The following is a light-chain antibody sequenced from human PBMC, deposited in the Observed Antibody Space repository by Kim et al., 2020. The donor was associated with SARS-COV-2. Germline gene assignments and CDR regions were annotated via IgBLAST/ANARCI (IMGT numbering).Light chain of an antibody. Sequence: DIQMTQSPSSLSASVRDRVTITCRASQSISSSLNWYQQKPGKAPKLLIYAASSLQSGVPSRFSGSGSGTDFTLTISSLQPEDFASYYCQQGYSTPRTFGGGTKLEI. J-gene: IGKJ4*01. CDR1: QSISSS. V-gene: IGKV1-39*01. CDR3: QQGYSTPRT. CDR2: AAS.